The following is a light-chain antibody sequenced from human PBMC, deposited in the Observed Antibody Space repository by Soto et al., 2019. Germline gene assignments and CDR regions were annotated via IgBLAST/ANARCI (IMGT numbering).Light chain of an antibody. V-gene: IGLV2-23*01. J-gene: IGLJ1*01. CDR3: CSYAGSSTSPYV. Sequence: QSVLTQPASVSGSPGQSITISCTGTSSDFGSHNLVSWYQQHPGKAPKLMIYEGSKRPSGVSNRFSGSKSGNTASLTISGLQAEDEADYYCCSYAGSSTSPYVFGTGTKVTV. CDR2: EGS. CDR1: SSDFGSHNL.